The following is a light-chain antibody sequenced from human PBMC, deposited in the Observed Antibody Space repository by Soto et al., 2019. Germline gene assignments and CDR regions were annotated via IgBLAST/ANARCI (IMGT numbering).Light chain of an antibody. CDR1: SSDVGYYNY. J-gene: IGLJ1*01. CDR3: ISFTASGTYV. CDR2: EVS. Sequence: QSVLTQPASVSGSPGQSITISCTGTSSDVGYYNYVSWYQHHPGKAPKLMIYEVSNRPSGVSNRFSGSKSGNTASLTVSGLRAEDEADYYCISFTASGTYVFGTGTKVTVL. V-gene: IGLV2-14*01.